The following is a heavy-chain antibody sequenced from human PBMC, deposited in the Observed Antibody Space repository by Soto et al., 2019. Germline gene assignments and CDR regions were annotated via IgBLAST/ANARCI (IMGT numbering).Heavy chain of an antibody. CDR1: GGTFSSYA. D-gene: IGHD1-26*01. V-gene: IGHV1-69*13. Sequence: EASVKVSCKASGGTFSSYAISWVRQAPGQGLEWMGGIIPIFGTANYAQKFQGRVTITADESTSTAYMELSSLRSEDTAVYYCASNPRLVGWELPQLYYFDYWGQGTLVTVSS. J-gene: IGHJ4*02. CDR2: IIPIFGTA. CDR3: ASNPRLVGWELPQLYYFDY.